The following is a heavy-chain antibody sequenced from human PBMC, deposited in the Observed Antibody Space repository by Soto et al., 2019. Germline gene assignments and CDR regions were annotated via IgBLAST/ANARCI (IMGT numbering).Heavy chain of an antibody. CDR1: GGSISSYY. V-gene: IGHV4-59*01. D-gene: IGHD2-21*02. Sequence: PSETLSLTCTVSGGSISSYYWSWIRQPPGKGLEWIGYIYYSGSTNYNPSPKSRVTISVDTSKNQFSLKLSSVTAADTAVYYCARLAYCGGDCYWGGMDVWGQGTTVTSP. CDR3: ARLAYCGGDCYWGGMDV. CDR2: IYYSGST. J-gene: IGHJ6*02.